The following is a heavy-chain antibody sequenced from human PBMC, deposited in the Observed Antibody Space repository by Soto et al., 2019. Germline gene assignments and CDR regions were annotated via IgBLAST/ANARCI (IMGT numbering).Heavy chain of an antibody. Sequence: VKVSCKASGYTFTSYAMHWVRQAPGQRLEWMGWINAGNGNTKYSQKFQGRVTITRDTSASTAYMELSSLRSEDTAVYYCARADIVVVVAANNWFDPWGQGTLVTVSS. V-gene: IGHV1-3*01. CDR2: INAGNGNT. CDR1: GYTFTSYA. J-gene: IGHJ5*02. D-gene: IGHD2-15*01. CDR3: ARADIVVVVAANNWFDP.